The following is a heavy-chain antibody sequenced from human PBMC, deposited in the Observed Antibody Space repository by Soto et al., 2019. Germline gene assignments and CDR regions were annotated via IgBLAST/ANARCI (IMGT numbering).Heavy chain of an antibody. D-gene: IGHD3-10*01. V-gene: IGHV1-18*01. CDR1: GYTFTSYG. CDR3: ARGRYGEY. J-gene: IGHJ4*02. Sequence: QVHLVQSGAEVKKPGASVKVSCKASGYTFTSYGITWVRQAPGQGLEWMGWISAHNGNTDYAQKLQGRVIVTRDTSTSTAYMELRGLRSDDTAVYYCARGRYGEYWGQGALVTVSS. CDR2: ISAHNGNT.